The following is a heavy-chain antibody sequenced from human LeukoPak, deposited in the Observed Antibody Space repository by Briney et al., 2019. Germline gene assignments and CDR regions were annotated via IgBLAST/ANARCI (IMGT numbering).Heavy chain of an antibody. D-gene: IGHD1-26*01. J-gene: IGHJ5*02. V-gene: IGHV3-33*01. Sequence: GGSLRLSCAASGFTFSSYGMHWVRQAPGKGLGWVAVIWYDGSNKYYADSVKGRFTISRDDSKNTLYLQMNSLRAEDTAVYYCARSAGGWDPYNWFDPWGQGTLVTVSS. CDR3: ARSAGGWDPYNWFDP. CDR1: GFTFSSYG. CDR2: IWYDGSNK.